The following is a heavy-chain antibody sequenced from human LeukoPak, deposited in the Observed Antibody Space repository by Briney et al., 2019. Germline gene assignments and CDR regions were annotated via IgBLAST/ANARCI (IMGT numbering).Heavy chain of an antibody. Sequence: SETLSLTCAVYGGSFSGYYWSWIRQPPGKGLEWIGEINHSGSTNYNPSLKSRVTISVDTSKNQFSLKLSSVTAADTAVYYCAISPHYYDFWSGYYTRFDYWGQGTLVTVSS. CDR1: GGSFSGYY. D-gene: IGHD3-3*01. CDR3: AISPHYYDFWSGYYTRFDY. J-gene: IGHJ4*02. CDR2: INHSGST. V-gene: IGHV4-34*01.